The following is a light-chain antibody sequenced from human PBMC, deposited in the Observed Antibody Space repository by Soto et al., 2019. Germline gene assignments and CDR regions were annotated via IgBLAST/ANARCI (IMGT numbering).Light chain of an antibody. CDR3: MHGTHGPWT. V-gene: IGKV2-30*02. J-gene: IGKJ1*01. CDR1: QSLIHSDGSTY. CDR2: EVS. Sequence: DVVMTQSPLSLPVTLGQPASISCRSSQSLIHSDGSTYLSWFQQRPGQSPRRLIYEVSDRDSGVPDRFSGSGSGPDFTLKISRVEAEDVGVYYCMHGTHGPWTFGQGTEVEIK.